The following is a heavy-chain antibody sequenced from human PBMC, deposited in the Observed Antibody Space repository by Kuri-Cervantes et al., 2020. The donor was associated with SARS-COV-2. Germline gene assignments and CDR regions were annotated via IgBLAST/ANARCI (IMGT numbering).Heavy chain of an antibody. CDR2: IKQDGSEK. J-gene: IGHJ6*03. V-gene: IGHV3-7*01. D-gene: IGHD6-13*01. CDR1: GFTFSSYW. CDR3: TTDGGGGAAAGTNYYYYYMDV. Sequence: GESLKISCAASGFTFSSYWMSWVRQAPGKGLEWVANIKQDGSEKYYVDSEKGRFTISRDNAKNSLYLQMNSLRAEDTAVYYCTTDGGGGAAAGTNYYYYYMDVWGKGTTVTVSS.